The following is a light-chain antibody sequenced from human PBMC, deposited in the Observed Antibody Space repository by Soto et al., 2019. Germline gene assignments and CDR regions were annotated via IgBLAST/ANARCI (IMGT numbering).Light chain of an antibody. CDR3: QQSYSTPPAT. V-gene: IGKV1-39*01. J-gene: IGKJ2*01. CDR1: QSISSY. CDR2: AAS. Sequence: DIQMTQSPSSLSASGGDRVTITCRASQSISSYLNWYQQKPGKAPKLLIYAASSLQSGVPSRFSGSGSGTDFTLTISSLQPEDFATYYCQQSYSTPPATFGQGTKLEIK.